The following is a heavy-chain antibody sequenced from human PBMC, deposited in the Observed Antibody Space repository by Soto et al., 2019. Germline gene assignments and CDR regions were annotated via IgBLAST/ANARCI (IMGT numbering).Heavy chain of an antibody. V-gene: IGHV3-73*01. Sequence: GGSLRLSCAASGFTFSGSAIHWVRQASGKGLEWVGHIRTKANNYATTYADSVKGRFTISRDNSKNTLYLQMNSLRAEDTAVYYCAKGGPDCVSTTCYLLVAFDIWGQGTMVTVSS. D-gene: IGHD2-2*01. J-gene: IGHJ3*02. CDR1: GFTFSGSA. CDR2: IRTKANNYAT. CDR3: AKGGPDCVSTTCYLLVAFDI.